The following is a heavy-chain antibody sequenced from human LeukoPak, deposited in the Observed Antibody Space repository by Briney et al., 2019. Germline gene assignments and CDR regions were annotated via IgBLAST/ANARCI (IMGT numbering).Heavy chain of an antibody. D-gene: IGHD1-14*01. CDR1: GGSISSDY. Sequence: PSETLSLTCSVSGGSISSDYWSWIRQPAGKGLEWIGRIYSSGSTNYNPSLKSRVTMSLDTSKNQFSPKLSSVTAADTAVYYCAKVDRNYNGHAFDIWGQGTMVTVSP. V-gene: IGHV4-4*07. J-gene: IGHJ3*02. CDR3: AKVDRNYNGHAFDI. CDR2: IYSSGST.